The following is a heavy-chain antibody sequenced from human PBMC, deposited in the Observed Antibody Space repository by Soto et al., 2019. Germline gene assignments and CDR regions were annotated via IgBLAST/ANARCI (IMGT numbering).Heavy chain of an antibody. V-gene: IGHV4-38-2*01. Sequence: LSLTCAVSGYSISSGYYWGWIRQPPGKGLEWIGSTYHSGSTYYNPSLKSRVTISVDTSKNQFSLKLSSVTAADTAVYYCARAQYQLLSRFDPWGQGTLVTVSS. J-gene: IGHJ5*02. CDR3: ARAQYQLLSRFDP. CDR1: GYSISSGYY. CDR2: TYHSGST. D-gene: IGHD2-2*01.